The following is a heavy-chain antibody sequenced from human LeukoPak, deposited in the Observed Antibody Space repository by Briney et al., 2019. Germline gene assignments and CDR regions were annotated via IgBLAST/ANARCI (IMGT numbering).Heavy chain of an antibody. CDR1: GFAFSSYS. CDR2: ISSSSTTV. Sequence: GGSLRLSCAASGFAFSSYSMNWVRQAPGKGLEWVSYISSSSTTVYYADSAKGRFTISRDNAKNSLYLQMNSLRDEDTAVYYCASDPTPERRKPNWFDPWGQGTLVTVSA. CDR3: ASDPTPERRKPNWFDP. J-gene: IGHJ5*01. V-gene: IGHV3-48*02. D-gene: IGHD1-1*01.